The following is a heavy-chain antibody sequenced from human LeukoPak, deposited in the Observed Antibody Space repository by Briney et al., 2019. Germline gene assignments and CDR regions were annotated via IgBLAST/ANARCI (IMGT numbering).Heavy chain of an antibody. J-gene: IGHJ4*02. CDR1: GGSISSGSYY. Sequence: SQTLSLTCTVSGGSISSGSYYWSWIRQPAGKGLEWIGRIYTSGSTNYNPSLKSRVTISIDTSKNQFSLKLRSVTAADTAVYYCARDNYYDSSGYSRPLDYWGQGTLVTVSS. CDR3: ARDNYYDSSGYSRPLDY. D-gene: IGHD3-22*01. CDR2: IYTSGST. V-gene: IGHV4-61*02.